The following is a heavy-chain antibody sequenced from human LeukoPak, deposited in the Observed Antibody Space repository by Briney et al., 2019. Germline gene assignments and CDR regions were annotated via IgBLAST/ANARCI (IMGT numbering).Heavy chain of an antibody. CDR3: ARTIKSGNYYWFDP. J-gene: IGHJ5*02. CDR2: ISYTGST. CDR1: GGSISNYY. V-gene: IGHV4-59*01. D-gene: IGHD1-26*01. Sequence: PSETLSLTCTVSGGSISNYYWSWIRQPPGEGLEWIGFISYTGSTNYNPSLKSRVTVSVDTSKNQFSLKVTSLTAADTAVYYCARTIKSGNYYWFDPWGQGTLVTVSS.